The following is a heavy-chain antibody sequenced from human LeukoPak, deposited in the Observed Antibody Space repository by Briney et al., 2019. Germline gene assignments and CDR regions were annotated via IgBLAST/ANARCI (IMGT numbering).Heavy chain of an antibody. Sequence: GGSLRLSCAASGFPVSTNYMSWVRQAPGKGLEWVSVFYSGGTIYYADSVKGRFTISRDRSQSTMALQMNSLRAEDTAVYYCARDPHNSGSGRYFDLWGRGALVTVSS. D-gene: IGHD3-10*01. J-gene: IGHJ2*01. V-gene: IGHV3-66*01. CDR2: FYSGGTI. CDR1: GFPVSTNY. CDR3: ARDPHNSGSGRYFDL.